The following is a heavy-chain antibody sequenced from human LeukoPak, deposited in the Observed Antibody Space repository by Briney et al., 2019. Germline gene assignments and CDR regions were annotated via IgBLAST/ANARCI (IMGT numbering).Heavy chain of an antibody. J-gene: IGHJ3*02. CDR3: ARETSGNDAFDI. V-gene: IGHV4-4*02. CDR1: GGSISSRNW. Sequence: SETLSLTCSVSGGSISSRNWWSWLRQSPEKGLEWIGEIYHSGSTNYNPSLKSRLTMSVDKSKNQFSLQLSSVTAADTAVYYCARETSGNDAFDIWGQGTMVTVSS. D-gene: IGHD1-1*01. CDR2: IYHSGST.